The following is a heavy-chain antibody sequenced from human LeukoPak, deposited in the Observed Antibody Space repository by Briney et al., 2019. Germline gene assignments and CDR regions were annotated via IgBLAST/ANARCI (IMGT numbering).Heavy chain of an antibody. Sequence: ASVKVSCKASGYTFSDNYIYWVRQTPGLGLEWMGWINPKTGDSHSAHNFQGRITVTTSTSVSTAYLEVSRLRSDATAVSVCASEALTLTPGTYEVAFDYCGQGTRVIVSS. CDR3: ASEALTLTPGTYEVAFDY. CDR2: INPKTGDS. CDR1: GYTFSDNY. D-gene: IGHD1-26*01. V-gene: IGHV1-2*02. J-gene: IGHJ4*02.